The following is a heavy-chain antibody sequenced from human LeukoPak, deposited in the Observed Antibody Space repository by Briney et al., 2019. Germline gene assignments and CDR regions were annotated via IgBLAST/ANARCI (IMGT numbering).Heavy chain of an antibody. D-gene: IGHD6-19*01. CDR3: ARTRAGTQLDY. J-gene: IGHJ4*02. CDR1: GGSISTYY. Sequence: SETLSLTCTVSGGSISTYYWSWIRQPPGKGLEWIGYIYYSGSTNYNPSLKSRLTISIDMSNNQFSLTLSSVTAADTAVYYCARTRAGTQLDYWGQGTLVTVSS. V-gene: IGHV4-59*12. CDR2: IYYSGST.